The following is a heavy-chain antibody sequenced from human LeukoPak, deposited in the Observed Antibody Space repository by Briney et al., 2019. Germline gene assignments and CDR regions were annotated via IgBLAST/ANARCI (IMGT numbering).Heavy chain of an antibody. CDR3: AREPLDYDILTGYIDY. V-gene: IGHV1-2*02. D-gene: IGHD3-9*01. CDR1: VYTFTGYY. Sequence: ASVKVSCKASVYTFTGYYMHWVRQAPGQGLEWMGWINPNSGGTNYAQKFQGRVTMTRDTSISTAYMELSRLRSDDTAVYYCAREPLDYDILTGYIDYWGQGTLVTVSS. J-gene: IGHJ4*02. CDR2: INPNSGGT.